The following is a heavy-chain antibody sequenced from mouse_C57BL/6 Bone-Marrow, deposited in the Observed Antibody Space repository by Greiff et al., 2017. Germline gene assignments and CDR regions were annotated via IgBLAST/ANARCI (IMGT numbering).Heavy chain of an antibody. CDR1: GFTFSDYY. CDR2: INYDGSST. Sequence: EVKLMESEGGLVQPGSSMKLSCTASGFTFSDYYMAWVRQVPEKGLEWVANINYDGSSTYYLDSLKSRFIISRDNAKNILYLQMSSLKSEDTATYYCARGGLYDGYSWYFDVWGTGTTVTVSS. V-gene: IGHV5-16*01. D-gene: IGHD2-3*01. CDR3: ARGGLYDGYSWYFDV. J-gene: IGHJ1*03.